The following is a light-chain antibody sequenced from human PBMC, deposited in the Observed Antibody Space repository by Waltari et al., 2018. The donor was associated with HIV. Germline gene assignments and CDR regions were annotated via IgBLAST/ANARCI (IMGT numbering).Light chain of an antibody. J-gene: IGLJ3*02. V-gene: IGLV3-25*03. CDR2: KDT. CDR1: GLPKHY. Sequence: SYELTQPPSVSVSPGQTARIPCSGDGLPKHYASWYQQNPGQAPVMVMYKDTERPSGIPERFSGSSSGTTVTLTISGVQAEDEADYHCQSLDTSNTWVFGGGTKLTVL. CDR3: QSLDTSNTWV.